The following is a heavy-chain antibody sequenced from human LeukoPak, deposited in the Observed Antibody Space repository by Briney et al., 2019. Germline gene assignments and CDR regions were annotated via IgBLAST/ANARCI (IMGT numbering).Heavy chain of an antibody. CDR2: INPNSGGT. Sequence: ASVKVSCKASGYTFTGYYMHWVRQAPGQGLEWMGWINPNSGGTNYAQKLQGRVTMTTDTSTSTAYMELRSLRSDDTAVYYCARDEESRYYLDYWGQGTLVTVSS. J-gene: IGHJ4*02. V-gene: IGHV1-2*02. CDR1: GYTFTGYY. CDR3: ARDEESRYYLDY. D-gene: IGHD3-10*01.